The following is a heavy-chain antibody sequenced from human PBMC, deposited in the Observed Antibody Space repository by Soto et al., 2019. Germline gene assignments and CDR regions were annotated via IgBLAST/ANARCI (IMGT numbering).Heavy chain of an antibody. V-gene: IGHV4-31*03. J-gene: IGHJ4*02. CDR3: VRDRDYDEFSFDD. Sequence: SETLSLTCTVSGGSIASAESYWSWLRQHPGKGLDWIGYIYYSGSTYYNPSLKSRLSISFDSSKNQFSLRLSSVTAADTAVYYSVRDRDYDEFSFDDWGQGTLVTVAS. CDR1: GGSIASAESY. CDR2: IYYSGST. D-gene: IGHD4-17*01.